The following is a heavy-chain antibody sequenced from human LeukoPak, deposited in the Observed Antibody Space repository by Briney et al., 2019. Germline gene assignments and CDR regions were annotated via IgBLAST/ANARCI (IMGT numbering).Heavy chain of an antibody. D-gene: IGHD4-23*01. J-gene: IGHJ4*02. Sequence: PGGSLRLSCAASGLTVSSNYMCWVREAPGKGPELASVLYSGGSTYYADSVKGRFTISRDNSKNTLYLQMNSLRVEDTAVYYCARRPDYGGTPTFDYWGQGTLVTVSS. CDR3: ARRPDYGGTPTFDY. V-gene: IGHV3-66*01. CDR2: LYSGGST. CDR1: GLTVSSNY.